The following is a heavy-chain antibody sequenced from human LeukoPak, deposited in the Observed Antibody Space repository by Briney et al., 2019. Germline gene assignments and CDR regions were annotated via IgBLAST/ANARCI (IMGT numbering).Heavy chain of an antibody. Sequence: GGSLRLSCAASGFTFSSYAMHWVRQAPGKGLEWVAVISYDGSNKYYADSVKGRFTISRDNSKNTLYLQMNSLRAEDTAVYYCARGLDIVVVVAATPGGWFDPWGQGTLVTVSS. V-gene: IGHV3-30*04. CDR2: ISYDGSNK. J-gene: IGHJ5*02. CDR3: ARGLDIVVVVAATPGGWFDP. CDR1: GFTFSSYA. D-gene: IGHD2-15*01.